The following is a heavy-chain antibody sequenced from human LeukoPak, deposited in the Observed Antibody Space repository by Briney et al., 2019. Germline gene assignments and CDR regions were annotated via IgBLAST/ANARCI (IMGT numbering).Heavy chain of an antibody. CDR3: ARERQDTILHSGAFDI. CDR1: GFTFSTYF. D-gene: IGHD2-21*01. CDR2: IASDGSHT. V-gene: IGHV3-30-3*01. Sequence: PGGSLRLSCAASGFTFSTYFMHWVRQAPGKGLEWVADIASDGSHTLYVDSVKGRFTISRDNSKNTLYLQMNSLRAEDTAVYFCARERQDTILHSGAFDIWGQGTMVTVSS. J-gene: IGHJ3*02.